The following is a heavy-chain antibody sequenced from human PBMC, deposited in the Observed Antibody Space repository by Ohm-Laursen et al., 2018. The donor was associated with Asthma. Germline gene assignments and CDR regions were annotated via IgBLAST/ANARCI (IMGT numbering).Heavy chain of an antibody. V-gene: IGHV7-4-1*02. J-gene: IGHJ4*02. D-gene: IGHD2-2*01. Sequence: ASVKVSCKASGYTFTSYAMNWVRQAPGQGLEWMGWINTNTGNPTYAQGFTGRFVFSLDTSVSTAYLQISSLKAEDTAVYYCARGRNIVVVPAAGGDYWGQGTLVTVSS. CDR2: INTNTGNP. CDR1: GYTFTSYA. CDR3: ARGRNIVVVPAAGGDY.